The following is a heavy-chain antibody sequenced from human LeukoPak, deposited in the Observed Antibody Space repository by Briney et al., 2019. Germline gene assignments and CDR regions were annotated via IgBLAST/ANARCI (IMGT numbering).Heavy chain of an antibody. CDR1: RDTSSSYA. D-gene: IGHD3-16*01. J-gene: IGHJ6*04. V-gene: IGHV1-69*01. Sequence: EASVKDSCEASRDTSSSYAISCGRQTPGQGLEWRGGLIPIFVTANYAQKLQGRVTITADESTSTAYMELSSLRSEDTAVYYCAREPYYDYVWGRGQHLPAHYYGMDVWGKGTTVTVSS. CDR3: AREPYYDYVWGRGQHLPAHYYGMDV. CDR2: LIPIFVTA.